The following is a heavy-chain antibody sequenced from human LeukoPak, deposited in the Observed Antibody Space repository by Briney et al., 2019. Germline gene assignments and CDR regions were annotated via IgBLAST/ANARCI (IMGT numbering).Heavy chain of an antibody. V-gene: IGHV3-30-3*01. D-gene: IGHD1-14*01. Sequence: GGSLILSCAASGFTFSSYAMHWVRQAPGKGLEWVAVISYDGSNKYYADSVKGGFSISRKNSKNTLYLQMNSVRAEDTAVYYCPRDDAQTTADLGYWGQGTLVTVSS. CDR2: ISYDGSNK. CDR1: GFTFSSYA. J-gene: IGHJ4*02. CDR3: PRDDAQTTADLGY.